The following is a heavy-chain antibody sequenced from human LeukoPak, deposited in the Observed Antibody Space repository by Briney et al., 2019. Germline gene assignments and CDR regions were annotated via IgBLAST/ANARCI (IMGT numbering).Heavy chain of an antibody. CDR3: ARKSRPYLRYNWNYGDAFDI. V-gene: IGHV1-69*05. CDR2: IIPIFGTA. J-gene: IGHJ3*02. Sequence: SVKVSCKASGYTFTSYDINWVRQATGQGLEWMGGIIPIFGTANYAQKFQGRVTITTDESTSTAYMELSSLRSEDTAVYYCARKSRPYLRYNWNYGDAFDIWGQGTMVTVSS. D-gene: IGHD1-7*01. CDR1: GYTFTSYD.